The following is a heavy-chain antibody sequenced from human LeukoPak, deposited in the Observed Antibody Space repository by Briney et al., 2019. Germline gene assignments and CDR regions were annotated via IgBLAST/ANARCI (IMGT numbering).Heavy chain of an antibody. D-gene: IGHD4-23*01. CDR2: ISSSGSSI. CDR1: GFTFSSYE. V-gene: IGHV3-48*03. CDR3: ASGGNVFDY. J-gene: IGHJ4*02. Sequence: PGGSLRLSCAASGFTFSSYEMNWVRQAPGKGLEWISYISSSGSSIQHADSVKGRFTISRDNAKNSLYLQMNSLRAEDTAVYYCASGGNVFDYWGQGTLVTVSS.